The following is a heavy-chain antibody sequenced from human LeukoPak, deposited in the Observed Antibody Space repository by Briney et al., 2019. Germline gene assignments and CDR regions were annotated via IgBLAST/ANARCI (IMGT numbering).Heavy chain of an antibody. D-gene: IGHD6-19*01. Sequence: GGSLRLSCAASGFTFSSYWMQWVRQAPGKGLVWVSRIDGDGSSTNYADSMKGRFTISKDNSKNTLSLQMDSLRAEDTAVYYCAKDLEAGPNPIDYWGQGTVVTVSS. CDR2: IDGDGSST. CDR1: GFTFSSYW. CDR3: AKDLEAGPNPIDY. J-gene: IGHJ4*02. V-gene: IGHV3-74*01.